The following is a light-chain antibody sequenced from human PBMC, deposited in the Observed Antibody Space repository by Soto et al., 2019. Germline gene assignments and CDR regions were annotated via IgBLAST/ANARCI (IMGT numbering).Light chain of an antibody. V-gene: IGKV1-5*03. Sequence: DIHMTQAPSTLSASVGDRVTITCRASQSISLWVAWYQQKTGRAPNLLIYKTSSLETGGPSRFSGSGSETEFTLTIRSHQPDDFATYYCQHYKDYSWTFGQGTKVEVK. CDR3: QHYKDYSWT. CDR1: QSISLW. CDR2: KTS. J-gene: IGKJ1*01.